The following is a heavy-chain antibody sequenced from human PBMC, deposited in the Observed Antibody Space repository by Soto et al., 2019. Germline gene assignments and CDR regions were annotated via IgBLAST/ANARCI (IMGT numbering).Heavy chain of an antibody. CDR1: GYAFTTYG. CDR3: ARGSYGDY. V-gene: IGHV1-18*01. Sequence: QVHLVQSGAEVKKPGASVKVSCKGSGYAFTTYGITWVRQAPGQGLEWMGWISAHNGNTNYAQKLQGRVTVTRDTSTSTAYMELRSLTSDATAVYDCARGSYGDYWGQGALVTVSS. CDR2: ISAHNGNT. D-gene: IGHD3-10*01. J-gene: IGHJ4*02.